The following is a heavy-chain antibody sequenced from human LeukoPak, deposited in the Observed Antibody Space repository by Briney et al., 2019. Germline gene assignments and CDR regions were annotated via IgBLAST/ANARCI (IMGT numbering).Heavy chain of an antibody. CDR1: GFTFSSYS. J-gene: IGHJ6*03. CDR3: ARGDTGIVSYYMDV. V-gene: IGHV3-21*01. Sequence: GGSLRLSCAASGFTFSSYSMNWVRQAPGKGLEWVSSISSSSSYIYYADSVKGRFTISRDNAKNSLYLQMNSLRAEDTAMYYCARGDTGIVSYYMDVWGKGTTVTVSS. D-gene: IGHD5-18*01. CDR2: ISSSSSYI.